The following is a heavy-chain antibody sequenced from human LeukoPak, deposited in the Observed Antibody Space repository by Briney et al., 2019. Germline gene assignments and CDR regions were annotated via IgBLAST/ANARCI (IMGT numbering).Heavy chain of an antibody. CDR3: ARSAAGLSYGMDV. CDR1: GGSMNSYY. V-gene: IGHV4-59*08. D-gene: IGHD6-13*01. J-gene: IGHJ6*02. Sequence: PSETLSLTCSVSGGSMNSYYWSWIRQPPGKGLEWIGHIYYSGSTNYNPSLKSRVTISVDTSKNQFSLNLSSVTAADTAVYFCARSAAGLSYGMDVWGQGTTVTVSS. CDR2: IYYSGST.